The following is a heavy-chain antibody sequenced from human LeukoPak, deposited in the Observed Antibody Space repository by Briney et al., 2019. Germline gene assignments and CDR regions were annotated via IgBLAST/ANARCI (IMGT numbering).Heavy chain of an antibody. CDR1: GFTFSTYW. D-gene: IGHD3-10*01. J-gene: IGHJ4*02. V-gene: IGHV3-7*01. Sequence: GGSLRLSCAASGFTFSTYWMSWVRQAPGKGLEWVASIKQDGSEKYYVDSVKGRFTISRDNAKNSLFLQMKSLRADDTAVYYCARDLTARPYGSGSFDFWGQGTLITVSS. CDR2: IKQDGSEK. CDR3: ARDLTARPYGSGSFDF.